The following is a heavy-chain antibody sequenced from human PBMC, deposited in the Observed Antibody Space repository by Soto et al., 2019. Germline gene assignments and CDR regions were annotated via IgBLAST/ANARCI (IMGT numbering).Heavy chain of an antibody. Sequence: ASVKVSCKASGFTFTSSAVQWVRQARGQRLEWIGWIVVGSGNTNYAQKFQERVTITRDMSTSTAYMELSSLRSEDTAVYYCAAGSRPFPPPYYYYGMDVWGQGTTVTVSS. CDR2: IVVGSGNT. CDR1: GFTFTSSA. V-gene: IGHV1-58*01. CDR3: AAGSRPFPPPYYYYGMDV. J-gene: IGHJ6*02. D-gene: IGHD2-15*01.